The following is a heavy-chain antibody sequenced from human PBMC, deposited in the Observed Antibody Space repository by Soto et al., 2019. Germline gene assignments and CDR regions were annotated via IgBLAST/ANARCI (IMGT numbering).Heavy chain of an antibody. CDR2: IYYSGST. V-gene: IGHV4-59*01. CDR3: ARADYSNYEYFDY. CDR1: GGSISSYY. J-gene: IGHJ4*02. D-gene: IGHD4-4*01. Sequence: SETLSLTCTVSGGSISSYYWSWIRQPPGKGLEWIGYIYYSGSTNYNPSLKSRVTISVDTSRKQFSLKLSSVTAADTAVYYCARADYSNYEYFDYWGQGTLVTVSS.